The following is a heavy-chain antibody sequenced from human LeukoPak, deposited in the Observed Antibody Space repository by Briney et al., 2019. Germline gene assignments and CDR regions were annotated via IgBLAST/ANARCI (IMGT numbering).Heavy chain of an antibody. V-gene: IGHV4-59*08. J-gene: IGHJ6*03. CDR3: ARHIGGGIEDMDV. CDR2: IYVTGN. Sequence: SETLSLTCTVSGGSIGTYYWSWVRQSPGEGLEWIGYIYVTGNRYNPYLQSRVTISVDTSRNQFFLKMSSVTAADTAVYYCARHIGGGIEDMDVWGKGTKVTVSS. D-gene: IGHD3-16*02. CDR1: GGSIGTYY.